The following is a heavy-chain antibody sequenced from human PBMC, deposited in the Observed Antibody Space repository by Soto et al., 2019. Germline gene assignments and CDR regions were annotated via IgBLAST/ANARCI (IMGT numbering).Heavy chain of an antibody. CDR2: IYHSGST. D-gene: IGHD1-20*01. J-gene: IGHJ4*02. V-gene: IGHV4-30-2*01. CDR1: GGSISSGGYS. CDR3: AREASVYFDY. Sequence: SETLSLTCAVSGGSISSGGYSWSWIRQPPGEGLEWIGYIYHSGSTYYNPSLKSRVTISVDRSKNQFSLKLSSVTAADTAVYYCAREASVYFDYWGQGTLVTVSS.